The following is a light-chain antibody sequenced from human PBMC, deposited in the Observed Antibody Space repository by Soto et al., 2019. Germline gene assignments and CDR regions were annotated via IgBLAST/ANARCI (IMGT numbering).Light chain of an antibody. CDR1: NIGSKS. Sequence: SYELTQPPSVSVAPGQTARITCGGNNIGSKSVHWYQQKPGQAPVLVVYDDSDRPSGTPERFSGSNSGNTATLTISRVEAVDEADYYCQVWDSSSDHYVFGNGTKVTVL. V-gene: IGLV3-21*02. CDR2: DDS. CDR3: QVWDSSSDHYV. J-gene: IGLJ1*01.